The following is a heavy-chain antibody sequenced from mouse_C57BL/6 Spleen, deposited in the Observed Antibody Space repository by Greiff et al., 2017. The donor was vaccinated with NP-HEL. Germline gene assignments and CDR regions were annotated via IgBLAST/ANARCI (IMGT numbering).Heavy chain of an antibody. V-gene: IGHV1-78*01. Sequence: QVQLQQSDAESVKPGASVKISCKVSGYTFTDHSIHWMKQRPEQGLEWIGYIYPRDGSTKYNEKFKGKATLTAEKSSSTAYMQLNSLTSEDSAVYFCARERGWLLRAWFAYWGQGTLVTVSA. J-gene: IGHJ3*01. CDR2: IYPRDGST. D-gene: IGHD2-3*01. CDR1: GYTFTDHS. CDR3: ARERGWLLRAWFAY.